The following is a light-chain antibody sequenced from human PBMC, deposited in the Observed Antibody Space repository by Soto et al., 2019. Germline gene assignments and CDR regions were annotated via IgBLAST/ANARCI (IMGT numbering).Light chain of an antibody. J-gene: IGKJ3*01. Sequence: ELVLTQSPGTLSLSPGERATLSCRASQTVNNNYLAWYQQIPGQAPRLLISGASGRATGTPDRFSGSASGTDFTLTISRLEPEDFAVYYCQQYVTSPTFGPGTKVEIK. V-gene: IGKV3-20*01. CDR3: QQYVTSPT. CDR2: GAS. CDR1: QTVNNNY.